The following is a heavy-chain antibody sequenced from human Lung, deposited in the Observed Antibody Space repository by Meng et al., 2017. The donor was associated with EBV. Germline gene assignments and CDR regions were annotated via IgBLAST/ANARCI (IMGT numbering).Heavy chain of an antibody. CDR3: ARNYYFDY. J-gene: IGHJ4*02. V-gene: IGHV4-30-4*01. CDR1: GGSINSGDYY. CDR2: IYYTGST. Sequence: GLLKPSETLSLTCAVYGGSINSGDYYWSWIPQPPGKGLEWIGYIYYTGSTYYNPSLKSRVTISMDTSKNQFSLRLSSVTAADTAVYYCARNYYFDYWGQGTLVTVSS.